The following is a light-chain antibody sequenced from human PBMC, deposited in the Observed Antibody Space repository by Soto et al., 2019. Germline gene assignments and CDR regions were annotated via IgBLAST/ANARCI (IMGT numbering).Light chain of an antibody. V-gene: IGKV3-20*01. CDR3: QQYGSSQS. Sequence: EIVLTQSPGTLSLSPGERATLSCRASQSVSSSYLAWYQQKPGQAPRLLIYGASSRATGIPDRFSGSGSGTDFTITISRLEPEDFAVYSCQQYGSSQSFGQGTKVEIK. CDR2: GAS. CDR1: QSVSSSY. J-gene: IGKJ1*01.